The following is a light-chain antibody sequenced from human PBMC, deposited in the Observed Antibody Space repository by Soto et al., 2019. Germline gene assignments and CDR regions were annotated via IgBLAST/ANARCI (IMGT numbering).Light chain of an antibody. CDR3: QSSDSSLSGYVV. CDR1: SSNIGAGYD. CDR2: GNT. J-gene: IGLJ2*01. Sequence: QSVLTQPPSVSGAPGQRVTISCTGSSSNIGAGYDVHWYQQFPGTAPKLLMYGNTNRPSGVPDRFSGSKSGTSASLAITGLQAEDEADYYCQSSDSSLSGYVVFGGGTKLTVL. V-gene: IGLV1-40*01.